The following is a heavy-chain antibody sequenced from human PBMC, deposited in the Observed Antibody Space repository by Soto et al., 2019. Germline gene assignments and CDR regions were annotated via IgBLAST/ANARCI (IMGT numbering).Heavy chain of an antibody. CDR3: AHWRSEFDY. V-gene: IGHV2-5*02. Sequence: QITLKESGPTLVKPTQTLTLTCTFSGFSLSTSGVGVGWIRQPPGKALEWLALIYWDDDKRYSPSLKCRLTSPKDTAKTQVVLTMTNMDPVDTATYYCAHWRSEFDYWGQGTLVTVSS. J-gene: IGHJ4*02. CDR2: IYWDDDK. CDR1: GFSLSTSGVG.